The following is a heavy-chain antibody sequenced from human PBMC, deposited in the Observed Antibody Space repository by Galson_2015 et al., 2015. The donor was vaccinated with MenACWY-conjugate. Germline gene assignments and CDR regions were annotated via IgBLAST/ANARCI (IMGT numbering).Heavy chain of an antibody. CDR1: GFIFSYYG. CDR2: IRYDGSKE. Sequence: SLRLSCAASGFIFSYYGMHWVRQAPGKGLEWVTFIRYDGSKEYYADSVKGRFTISRDNSKDTLYLQMNSLRPEDTAVYFCAKDFKVGYTYGPLGDGSLPHQWGQGTLVTVSS. J-gene: IGHJ4*02. CDR3: AKDFKVGYTYGPLGDGSLPHQ. V-gene: IGHV3-30*02. D-gene: IGHD5-18*01.